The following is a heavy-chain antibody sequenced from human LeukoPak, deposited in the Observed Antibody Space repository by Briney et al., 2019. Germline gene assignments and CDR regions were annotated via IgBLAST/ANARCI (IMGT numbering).Heavy chain of an antibody. CDR1: GYSISSGYY. CDR2: IYHSGST. Sequence: SETLSLTCTVSGYSISSGYYWGWIRQPPGKGLEWIGSIYHSGSTYYNPSLKSRVTISVDTSKNQFSLKLSSVTAADTAVYYCRIGYCSGGSCPDAFDIWGQGTMVTVSS. CDR3: RIGYCSGGSCPDAFDI. J-gene: IGHJ3*02. D-gene: IGHD2-15*01. V-gene: IGHV4-38-2*02.